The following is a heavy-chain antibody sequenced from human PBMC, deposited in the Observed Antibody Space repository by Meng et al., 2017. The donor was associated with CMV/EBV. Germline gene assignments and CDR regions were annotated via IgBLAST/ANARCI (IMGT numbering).Heavy chain of an antibody. V-gene: IGHV4-39*07. D-gene: IGHD6-13*01. Sequence: SETLSLTCTVSGGSISSISFYWGWIRQPPGKGLEWIGSIYYRGSTFYNSSLKSRVTISVDTSKNQFSLKLSSVTAADTAVYYCARDGYGALGFDFWGQGTLVTVSS. J-gene: IGHJ4*02. CDR1: GGSISSISFY. CDR3: ARDGYGALGFDF. CDR2: IYYRGST.